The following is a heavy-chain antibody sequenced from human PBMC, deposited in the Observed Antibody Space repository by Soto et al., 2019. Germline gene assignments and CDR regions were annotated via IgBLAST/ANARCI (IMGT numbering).Heavy chain of an antibody. CDR3: ARGSSWAHFDY. CDR2: INTANDNT. J-gene: IGHJ4*02. D-gene: IGHD6-13*01. CDR1: GYTVISYA. V-gene: IGHV1-3*04. Sequence: QVQLVQSGAEVKKHGASVKVSCKASGYTVISYAIQWVRQAPGQRLEWMGWINTANDNTKYSQKFQGRVTITRDTSASLVYMELSSLRSEDTAVYYCARGSSWAHFDYWGQGTLVTVSS.